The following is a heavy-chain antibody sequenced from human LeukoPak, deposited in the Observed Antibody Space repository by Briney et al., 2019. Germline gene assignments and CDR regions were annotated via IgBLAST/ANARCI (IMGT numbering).Heavy chain of an antibody. CDR2: INPNSGGT. Sequence: GASVKVSCKASGYTFTGYYMHWVRQAPGQGLEWMGWINPNSGGTNYAQKFQGRVTMTRDTSISTAYMELSRLRSDDTAVYYCARDLSSGWANFDYWGQGTLVTVSS. CDR1: GYTFTGYY. D-gene: IGHD6-19*01. CDR3: ARDLSSGWANFDY. V-gene: IGHV1-2*02. J-gene: IGHJ4*02.